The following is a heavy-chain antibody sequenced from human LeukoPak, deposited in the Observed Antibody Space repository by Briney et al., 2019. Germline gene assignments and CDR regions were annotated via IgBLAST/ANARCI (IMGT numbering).Heavy chain of an antibody. CDR3: ATDRVVVAGGSGIHDAFDI. CDR1: GYTLTELY. D-gene: IGHD3-10*01. J-gene: IGHJ3*02. V-gene: IGHV1-24*01. CDR2: FDPEDGET. Sequence: ASVKVSCKVSGYTLTELYMHWVRQAPGKGLEWMGGFDPEDGETIYAQKFQGRVTMTEDTSTDTAYMELSSLRSEDTAVYYCATDRVVVAGGSGIHDAFDIWGQGTMVTVSS.